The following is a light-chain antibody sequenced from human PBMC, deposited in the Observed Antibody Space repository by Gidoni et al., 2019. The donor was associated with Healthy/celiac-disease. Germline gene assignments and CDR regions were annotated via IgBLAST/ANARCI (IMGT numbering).Light chain of an antibody. V-gene: IGKV1-9*01. Sequence: IPLTQSPSSLSASVGDRVTITCRASQGISSYLAWYQQKPGKAPKLLIYAASTLQSGVPSRCSGSGSGTDFTLTIISLQPEDFATYYCQQLNSYPRTFGQGTKVEIK. CDR1: QGISSY. CDR2: AAS. CDR3: QQLNSYPRT. J-gene: IGKJ1*01.